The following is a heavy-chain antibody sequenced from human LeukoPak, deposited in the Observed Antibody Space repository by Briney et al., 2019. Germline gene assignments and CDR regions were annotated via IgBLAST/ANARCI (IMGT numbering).Heavy chain of an antibody. J-gene: IGHJ6*03. CDR1: GGTFSSYA. D-gene: IGHD2-2*01. CDR3: ARDSRTEYQLLSNYYYYYMDV. Sequence: SVKVSCKASGGTFSSYAISWVRQAPGQGLEWMGGIIPIFGTADYAQKFQGRVTITADESTSTAYMELSSLRSEDTAVYYCARDSRTEYQLLSNYYYYYMDVWGKGTTVTVSS. CDR2: IIPIFGTA. V-gene: IGHV1-69*13.